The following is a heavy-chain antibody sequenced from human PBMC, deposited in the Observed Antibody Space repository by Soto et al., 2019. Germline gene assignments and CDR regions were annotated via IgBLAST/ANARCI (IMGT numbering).Heavy chain of an antibody. V-gene: IGHV3-33*01. Sequence: QVHLVESGGGVVQPGRSLRLSCAASGFTFSNYGMHWVRQAPGKGLEWVTAIQSDGSKKYYADSVKGRFTISRDDSKNALYMQMDSLRVEDTAVYYCARDFCRSPTCLDYWGQGTLVIVSS. D-gene: IGHD2-2*01. CDR2: IQSDGSKK. J-gene: IGHJ4*02. CDR3: ARDFCRSPTCLDY. CDR1: GFTFSNYG.